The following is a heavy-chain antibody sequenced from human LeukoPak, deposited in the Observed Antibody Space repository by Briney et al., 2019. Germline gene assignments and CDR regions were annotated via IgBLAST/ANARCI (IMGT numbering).Heavy chain of an antibody. V-gene: IGHV3-7*01. Sequence: GGSLRLSCAASGFPFNIQTMSWVRQAPGKVLDWVARMRQNGSEIYYGDSVKGRFTISRDNPKNSLYLQMNSLRAEDTAVYYCARGGATRGRFENWGQGTLVTVSS. CDR1: GFPFNIQT. CDR2: MRQNGSEI. D-gene: IGHD1-26*01. J-gene: IGHJ4*02. CDR3: ARGGATRGRFEN.